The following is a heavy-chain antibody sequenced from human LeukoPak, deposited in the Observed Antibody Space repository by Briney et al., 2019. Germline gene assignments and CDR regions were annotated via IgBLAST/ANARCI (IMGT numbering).Heavy chain of an antibody. CDR1: GGSISSYY. D-gene: IGHD3-22*01. V-gene: IGHV4-59*08. CDR2: IYYSGST. J-gene: IGHJ1*01. CDR3: ARYYPAPDSSGNPYFQH. Sequence: SETLSLTCTVSGGSISSYYWSWIRQPPGKGLEWIGYIYYSGSTNYTPSLKSRVTISVDTSKNQFSLKLSSVTAADTAVYYCARYYPAPDSSGNPYFQHWGQGTLVTVSS.